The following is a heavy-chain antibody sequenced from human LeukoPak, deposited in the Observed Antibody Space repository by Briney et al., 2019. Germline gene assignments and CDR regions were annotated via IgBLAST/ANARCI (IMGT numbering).Heavy chain of an antibody. CDR1: GGSFSGYY. V-gene: IGHV4-34*01. CDR2: INHSGST. D-gene: IGHD2-2*02. J-gene: IGHJ4*02. CDR3: VRGTSYCSSTSCYKRRYYFDY. Sequence: SETLSLTCAVYGGSFSGYYWSWIRQPPGKGLEWIGEINHSGSTNYNPSLKSRVTISVDTSKNQFSLKLSSVTAADAAVYYCVRGTSYCSSTSCYKRRYYFDYWGQGTLVTVSS.